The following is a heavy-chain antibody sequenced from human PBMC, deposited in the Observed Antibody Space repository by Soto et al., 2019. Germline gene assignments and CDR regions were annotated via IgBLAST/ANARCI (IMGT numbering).Heavy chain of an antibody. CDR2: ISAHNGNT. CDR3: ARGRYGDY. J-gene: IGHJ4*02. V-gene: IGHV1-18*01. CDR1: GYGFTTNG. Sequence: QVHLVQSGAEVKKPGASVKVSCKGSGYGFTTNGFTWLRQAPGQGLEWMAWISAHNGNTNYAQKLQGRVTVTRDTSTSTAYMELRSLRSDDTAVYYCARGRYGDYWGQGALVTVSS. D-gene: IGHD1-1*01.